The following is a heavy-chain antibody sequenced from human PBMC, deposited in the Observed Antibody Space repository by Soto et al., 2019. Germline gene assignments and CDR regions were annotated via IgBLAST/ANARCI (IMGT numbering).Heavy chain of an antibody. D-gene: IGHD5-12*01. Sequence: PSETLSLTCAVYGGSFSGYYWSWIRQPPGKGLEWIGEINHSGSTNYNPSLKSRVTISVDTSKNQFSLKLSSVTAADTAVYYCARGLEYSGYGGTWFDPWGQGTLVTVSS. CDR1: GGSFSGYY. V-gene: IGHV4-34*01. CDR2: INHSGST. CDR3: ARGLEYSGYGGTWFDP. J-gene: IGHJ5*02.